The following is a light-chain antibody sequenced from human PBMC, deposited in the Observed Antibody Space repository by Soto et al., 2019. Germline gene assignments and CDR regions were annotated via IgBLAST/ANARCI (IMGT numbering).Light chain of an antibody. Sequence: EIVLTQSPGTLSLSPGERATLSWRASQSVSSSYLAWHQQKPGQAPRLLIYGASSRATGIPDRFSGSGSGTDFTLTISRLEPEDFAVYYCQQYDSSPLTFGGGTKVEIK. CDR2: GAS. V-gene: IGKV3-20*01. CDR1: QSVSSSY. J-gene: IGKJ4*01. CDR3: QQYDSSPLT.